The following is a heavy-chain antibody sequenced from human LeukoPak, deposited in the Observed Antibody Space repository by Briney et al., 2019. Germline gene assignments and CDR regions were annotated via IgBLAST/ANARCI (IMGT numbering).Heavy chain of an antibody. CDR1: GVSIASYY. Sequence: SETLSLTCTGSGVSIASYYWSCIRQSPGKRLEWIASINYSGRTKLNPSLQSRVTISLDMSNNHFSLQLRSVTAADTAIYYCARLLDYDNSGDPDTFDIWGQGTMVTVFS. J-gene: IGHJ3*02. V-gene: IGHV4-59*01. D-gene: IGHD3-22*01. CDR3: ARLLDYDNSGDPDTFDI. CDR2: INYSGRT.